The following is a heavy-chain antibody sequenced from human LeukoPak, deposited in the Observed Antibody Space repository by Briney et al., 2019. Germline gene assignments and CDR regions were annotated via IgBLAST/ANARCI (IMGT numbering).Heavy chain of an antibody. D-gene: IGHD6-19*01. Sequence: GESLKISCKGSGYSFTSYWIGWVRHVPGKGLDWMGILYPGDSDTRYSPSFQGQVTISADKSISTAYLQWSSLKASDPAMYYCARQNGYSSGWPPGWVGYWGQGTLVTVSS. J-gene: IGHJ4*02. CDR1: GYSFTSYW. CDR2: LYPGDSDT. CDR3: ARQNGYSSGWPPGWVGY. V-gene: IGHV5-51*01.